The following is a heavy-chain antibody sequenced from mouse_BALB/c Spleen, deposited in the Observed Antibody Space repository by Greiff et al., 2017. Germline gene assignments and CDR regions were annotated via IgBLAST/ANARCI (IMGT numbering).Heavy chain of an antibody. D-gene: IGHD2-1*01. CDR3: ARGEGFYYGNFLSY. CDR1: GFTFSSYA. J-gene: IGHJ3*01. Sequence: EVKVVESGGGLVKPGGSLKLSCAASGFTFSSYAMSWVRQTPEKRLEWVASISSGGSTYYPDSVKGRFTISRDNARNILYLQMSSLRSEDTAMYYCARGEGFYYGNFLSYWGQGTLVTVSA. CDR2: ISSGGST. V-gene: IGHV5-6-5*01.